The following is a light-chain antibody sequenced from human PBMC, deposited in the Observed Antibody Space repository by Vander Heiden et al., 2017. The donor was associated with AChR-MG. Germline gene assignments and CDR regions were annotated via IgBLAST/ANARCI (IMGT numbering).Light chain of an antibody. CDR1: QSSNIY. Sequence: DIQMTQSPSSLSASVGARVTITCRASQSSNIYLNWYQQKPGKAPKLLIFAASTLQSGVPSRFSGSGSGTDFTLTISSLQPEDFATYFCQEGFNIPRALTFGGWTKVEI. CDR2: AAS. CDR3: QEGFNIPRALT. J-gene: IGKJ4*01. V-gene: IGKV1-39*01.